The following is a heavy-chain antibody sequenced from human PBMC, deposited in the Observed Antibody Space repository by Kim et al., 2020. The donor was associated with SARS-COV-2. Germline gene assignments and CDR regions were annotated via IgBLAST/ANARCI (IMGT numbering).Heavy chain of an antibody. V-gene: IGHV3-30*03. J-gene: IGHJ5*02. CDR1: GFTFSSHV. D-gene: IGHD1-26*01. CDR2: ISYEGSTQ. CDR3: ARNLVGDTDLGP. Sequence: GGFLRLSCAAYGFTFSSHVMHWVRQAPGKGLEWVALISYEGSTQKYTDSVKGRFTVSRDNSKNTLFLQMNSLRPEDTAVYYCARNLVGDTDLGPWGQGTLLTVSS.